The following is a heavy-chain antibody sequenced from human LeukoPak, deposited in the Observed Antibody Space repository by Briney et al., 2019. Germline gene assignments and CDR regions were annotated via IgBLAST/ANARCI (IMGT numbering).Heavy chain of an antibody. CDR2: IWYDGTNK. CDR1: GFTFTSYG. CDR3: ARDRVFASDI. D-gene: IGHD3-10*01. J-gene: IGHJ3*02. Sequence: GGSLRLSCAASGFTFTSYGMHWVRQAPGKGLEWVALIWYDGTNKYYADSVKGRFTISRDNSKNTLYPQMSSLRDEDTAVYYCARDRVFASDIWGQGTMVTVSS. V-gene: IGHV3-33*01.